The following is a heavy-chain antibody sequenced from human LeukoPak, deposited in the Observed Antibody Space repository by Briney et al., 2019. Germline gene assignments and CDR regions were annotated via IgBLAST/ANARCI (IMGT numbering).Heavy chain of an antibody. CDR2: ISGSGNTL. J-gene: IGHJ6*03. V-gene: IGHV3-48*03. CDR3: VRDGQPATYYDYMDV. Sequence: GGPLRLSCTASGFTFSDYEMNWVRQAPGKGLEWLSYISGSGNTLYYADSVRGRFTISRDNAKNSLYLQTNSLRAEDTAVYFCVRDGQPATYYDYMDVWGKGTTVTVSS. D-gene: IGHD2-2*01. CDR1: GFTFSDYE.